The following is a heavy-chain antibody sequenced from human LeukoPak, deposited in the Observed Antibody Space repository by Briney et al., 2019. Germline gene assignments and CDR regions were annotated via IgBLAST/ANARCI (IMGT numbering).Heavy chain of an antibody. Sequence: ASVKVSCKASGYTFTSYAMHWVRQAPGQRLEWMGWINAGNGNTKYSQKFQGRVTITRDTSASTAYMELSSLRSEDTAVYYYARGLYSSGCAEFFQHWRQGTLVTVYS. CDR3: ARGLYSSGCAEFFQH. CDR2: INAGNGNT. D-gene: IGHD6-19*01. CDR1: GYTFTSYA. J-gene: IGHJ1*01. V-gene: IGHV1-3*01.